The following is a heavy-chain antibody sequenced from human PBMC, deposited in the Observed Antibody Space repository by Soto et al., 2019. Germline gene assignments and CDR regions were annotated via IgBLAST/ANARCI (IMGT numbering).Heavy chain of an antibody. J-gene: IGHJ6*02. Sequence: EVQLVESGGGLVQPGRSLRLSCAASGFTFDDYAMHWVRQAPGKGLEWVSGISWNSGSIGYADSVKGRFTISRDNAKNSLYLQMNSLRDEDTALYYCAKGQYGDYRWGYYGMDVWGQGTTVTVSS. CDR3: AKGQYGDYRWGYYGMDV. V-gene: IGHV3-9*01. CDR2: ISWNSGSI. CDR1: GFTFDDYA. D-gene: IGHD4-17*01.